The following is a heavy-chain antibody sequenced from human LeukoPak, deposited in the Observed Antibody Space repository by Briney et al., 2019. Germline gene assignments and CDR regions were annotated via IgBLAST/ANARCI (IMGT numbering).Heavy chain of an antibody. J-gene: IGHJ3*02. V-gene: IGHV3-74*01. Sequence: GGSLRLSCAASGFTFSSYWMHWVRQAPGKGLVWVSRIYSDASSTNYADSVKGRFTISRDNAKNTLYLQMNSLRAEDTAVYYCARDWIAVDAFDIWGQGTTVTVSS. CDR3: ARDWIAVDAFDI. D-gene: IGHD6-19*01. CDR1: GFTFSSYW. CDR2: IYSDASST.